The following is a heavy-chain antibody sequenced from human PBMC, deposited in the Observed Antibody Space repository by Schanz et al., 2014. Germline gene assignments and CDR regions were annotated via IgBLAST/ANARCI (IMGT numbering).Heavy chain of an antibody. D-gene: IGHD2-21*02. J-gene: IGHJ6*03. Sequence: QVQLAESGGGVVQPGRSRRLSCEASGFTFSSYGMHWVRQAPGKGLEWVAVISYDGNNEDYADSVKGRFSISRDNAKNLLYLQMNGLRAEDTAVYFCARPSDSAWYMDVWGKGTTVTVSS. CDR3: ARPSDSAWYMDV. CDR1: GFTFSSYG. CDR2: ISYDGNNE. V-gene: IGHV3-30*03.